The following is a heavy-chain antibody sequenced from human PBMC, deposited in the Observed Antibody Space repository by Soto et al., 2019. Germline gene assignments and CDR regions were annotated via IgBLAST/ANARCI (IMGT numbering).Heavy chain of an antibody. D-gene: IGHD1-26*01. CDR1: GFTFSSYA. Sequence: PGGSLRLSCAASGFTFSSYAMSWVRQAPGKGLEWVSAISGSGGSTYYADSVKGRFTISRDNSKNTLYLQMNSLRAEDTAVYCCAKVTGVLRGALDYWGQGTLVTISS. CDR2: ISGSGGST. CDR3: AKVTGVLRGALDY. V-gene: IGHV3-23*01. J-gene: IGHJ4*02.